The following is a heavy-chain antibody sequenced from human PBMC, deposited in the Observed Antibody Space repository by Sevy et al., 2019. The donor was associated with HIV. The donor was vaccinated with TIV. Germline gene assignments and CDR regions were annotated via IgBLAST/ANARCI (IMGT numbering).Heavy chain of an antibody. CDR1: GFTFSDYY. V-gene: IGHV3-11*01. J-gene: IGHJ4*02. D-gene: IGHD2-15*01. CDR2: ISSSGSTI. Sequence: GGSLRLSCAASGFTFSDYYMSWIRQAPGKGLEWVSYISSSGSTIYYADSVKGRFTISRDNAKNSLYLQMNSLRAEDTAVYYCARDRGYCSGGSCYLKAYFDYWGQGTLVTVSS. CDR3: ARDRGYCSGGSCYLKAYFDY.